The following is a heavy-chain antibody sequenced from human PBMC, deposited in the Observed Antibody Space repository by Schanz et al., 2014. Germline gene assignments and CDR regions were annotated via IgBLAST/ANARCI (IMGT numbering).Heavy chain of an antibody. V-gene: IGHV1-18*01. CDR1: GYTFTSYA. Sequence: QVQVIQSGPEVKKPGASVKVSCKASGYTFTSYAMNWVRQAPGQGLEWMGWVSAYNGNTNYAQKLQGRVTMTTDTSTSTAYMELRSLRSDDTAVYYCARNIIATARAYDIWGQGTMVTVSS. CDR3: ARNIIATARAYDI. J-gene: IGHJ3*02. D-gene: IGHD6-13*01. CDR2: VSAYNGNT.